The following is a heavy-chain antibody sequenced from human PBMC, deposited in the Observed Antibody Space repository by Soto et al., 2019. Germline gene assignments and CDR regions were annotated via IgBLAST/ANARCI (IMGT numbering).Heavy chain of an antibody. J-gene: IGHJ4*02. CDR2: IYYSGST. D-gene: IGHD3-10*01. CDR3: ARAPPMVRGVVWPFDY. V-gene: IGHV4-31*03. Sequence: QVQLQESGPGLVKPSQTLSLTCTVSGGSISSGGYYWSWIRQHPGKGLEWIGYIYYSGSTYYNPSLTSRVTISVDTSKNQFSLKLSSVTAADTAVYYCARAPPMVRGVVWPFDYWGQGTLVTVSS. CDR1: GGSISSGGYY.